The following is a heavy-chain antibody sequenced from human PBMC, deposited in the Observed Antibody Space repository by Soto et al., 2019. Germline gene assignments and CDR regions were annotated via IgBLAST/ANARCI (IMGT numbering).Heavy chain of an antibody. CDR2: INPSGGST. V-gene: IGHV1-46*01. CDR1: GYTFTSYY. D-gene: IGHD1-26*01. CDR3: ARDAHGGSYFYYYYYGMDV. Sequence: GASVKVSCKASGYTFTSYYMHWVRQAPGQGLEWMGIINPSGGSTSYAQKFQGRVTMTRDTSTSTVYMELSSLRSEDTAVYYCARDAHGGSYFYYYYYGMDVWGHGTTVTVSS. J-gene: IGHJ6*02.